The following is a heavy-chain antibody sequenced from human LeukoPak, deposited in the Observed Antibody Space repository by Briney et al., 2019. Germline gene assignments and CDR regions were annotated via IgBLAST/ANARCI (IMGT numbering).Heavy chain of an antibody. CDR2: ISYDGSNK. J-gene: IGHJ1*01. V-gene: IGHV3-30*18. Sequence: GGSLRLSCAASGFTFSSYGMHWVRQAPGKGLEWVAVISYDGSNKYYADSVKGRFTISRDNSKNTLYLQMNSLRAEDTAVYYCAKRIAVAGRTEYFQHWGQGTLVTVSS. CDR3: AKRIAVAGRTEYFQH. D-gene: IGHD6-19*01. CDR1: GFTFSSYG.